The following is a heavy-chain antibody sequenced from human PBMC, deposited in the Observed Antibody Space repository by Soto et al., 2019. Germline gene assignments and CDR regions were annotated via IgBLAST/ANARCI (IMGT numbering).Heavy chain of an antibody. Sequence: QEQLVQSGPDVKKPGASVKVSCESSGYTFIGFSLHWVRQAPGQGLEWMGWINPKNGDTYYAQKFQGQVTMTRDTAINTVDMELNSRKSDDTAAYYCSKGRCTVGHCSGGSCYDGMDVWGQGTTVTVSS. CDR1: GYTFIGFS. J-gene: IGHJ6*02. CDR3: SKGRCTVGHCSGGSCYDGMDV. D-gene: IGHD2-15*01. CDR2: INPKNGDT. V-gene: IGHV1-2*02.